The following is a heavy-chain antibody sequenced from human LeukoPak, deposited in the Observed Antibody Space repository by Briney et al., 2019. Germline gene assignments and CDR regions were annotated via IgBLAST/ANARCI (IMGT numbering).Heavy chain of an antibody. Sequence: TGGSLRLSCTASGFTFGDYAMSWVRQAPGKGLEWVGFIRSKAYGGTTEYASSVKGRFTISRDDSKSIAYLQMNSLKAEDTAVYYCTRDPPLNWFDPWGQGTLVTVSS. V-gene: IGHV3-49*04. CDR1: GFTFGDYA. CDR3: TRDPPLNWFDP. J-gene: IGHJ5*02. CDR2: IRSKAYGGTT.